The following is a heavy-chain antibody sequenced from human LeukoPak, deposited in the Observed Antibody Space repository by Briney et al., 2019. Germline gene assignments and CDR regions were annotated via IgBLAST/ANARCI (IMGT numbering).Heavy chain of an antibody. Sequence: SETLSLTCAVSGXSISNSHWWSWVRQPPRKGLEWIGEIYHGGSTNFNPSLKSRVTISVDRSNNQFSLRLTSVTAADTAVYYCARGEEHGSGTVHFDYWGQGTLVTVSS. CDR1: GXSISNSHW. CDR2: IYHGGST. CDR3: ARGEEHGSGTVHFDY. V-gene: IGHV4-4*02. J-gene: IGHJ4*02. D-gene: IGHD3-10*01.